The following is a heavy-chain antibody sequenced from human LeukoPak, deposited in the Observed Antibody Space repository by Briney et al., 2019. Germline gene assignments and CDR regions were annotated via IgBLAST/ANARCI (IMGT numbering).Heavy chain of an antibody. V-gene: IGHV4-61*02. D-gene: IGHD3-16*02. Sequence: TSETLSLTCTVSGGSISSGSYYWSWIRQPAGKGLEWIGRIYTSGSTNYNPSLKSRVTISVDTSKNQFSLKLSSVTAADTAVYYCARERVGAPYFGDYVWGSYRYTLDYWGQGTLVTVSS. J-gene: IGHJ4*02. CDR1: GGSISSGSYY. CDR3: ARERVGAPYFGDYVWGSYRYTLDY. CDR2: IYTSGST.